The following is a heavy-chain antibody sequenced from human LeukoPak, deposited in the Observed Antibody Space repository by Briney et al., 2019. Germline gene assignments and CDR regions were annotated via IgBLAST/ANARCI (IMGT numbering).Heavy chain of an antibody. J-gene: IGHJ4*02. CDR3: ARAQGFSLTPYFDY. D-gene: IGHD3-10*01. CDR1: GFTFSSYG. V-gene: IGHV3-NL1*01. Sequence: GRSLRLSCAASGFTFSSYGMHWVRQAPGKGLEWVSVIYSGGSTYYADSVKGRFTISRDNSKNTLYLQMNSLRAEDTAVYYCARAQGFSLTPYFDYWGQGTLVTVSS. CDR2: IYSGGST.